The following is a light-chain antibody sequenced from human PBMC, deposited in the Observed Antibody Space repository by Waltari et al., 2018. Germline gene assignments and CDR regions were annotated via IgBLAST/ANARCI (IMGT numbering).Light chain of an antibody. CDR2: EAS. CDR1: QSISSW. V-gene: IGKV1-5*03. J-gene: IGKJ2*02. Sequence: DIQMTQSPSTLSASVGDRVTITCRASQSISSWLTWYQQKAGKAPSLLIYEASNLESGVPSRFSGSGSETEFTLTISSLQPDDFATYYCQRYNGNSRTFGQGTRLEIK. CDR3: QRYNGNSRT.